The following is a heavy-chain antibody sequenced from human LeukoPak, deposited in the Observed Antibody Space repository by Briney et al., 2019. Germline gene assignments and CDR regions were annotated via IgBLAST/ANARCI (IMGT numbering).Heavy chain of an antibody. J-gene: IGHJ4*02. CDR3: ARDPQYYFDSSGFDY. D-gene: IGHD3-22*01. Sequence: GGSLRLSCAASGFSFSRFSMHWVRQAPGQGLEWVSSISDSSTYIYYADSFKGRFTTSRDDANNTLYLHMDSLRVEDTAVYFRARDPQYYFDSSGFDYWGQGVLVTVSS. V-gene: IGHV3-21*04. CDR1: GFSFSRFS. CDR2: ISDSSTYI.